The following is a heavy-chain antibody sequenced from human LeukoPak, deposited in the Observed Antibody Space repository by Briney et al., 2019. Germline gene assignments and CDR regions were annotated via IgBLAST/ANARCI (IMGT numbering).Heavy chain of an antibody. J-gene: IGHJ4*02. CDR2: INSDGSST. CDR3: AREPMPQYDGDYVDY. D-gene: IGHD4-17*01. Sequence: GGSLRLSCAVSGFTFSSYWMHWVRQAPGKGLVWVSRINSDGSSTSYADSVKGRFTISRDNAKNTLYLQMNSLRAEDTAVYYCAREPMPQYDGDYVDYWGQGTLVTVSS. V-gene: IGHV3-74*01. CDR1: GFTFSSYW.